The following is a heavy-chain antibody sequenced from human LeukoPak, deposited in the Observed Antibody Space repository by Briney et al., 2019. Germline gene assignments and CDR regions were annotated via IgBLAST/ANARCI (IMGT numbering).Heavy chain of an antibody. Sequence: SVKVSCKTSGGIFSHYAISWVRQAPGQGLQWMGRIIPLLRLTNYAQKFQGRVTISADRSTSTAYVELTSLKSEDTAVYFCATENYYDSSGYEFDSWGQGTLVTVSS. CDR3: ATENYYDSSGYEFDS. CDR1: GGIFSHYA. V-gene: IGHV1-69*04. D-gene: IGHD3-22*01. CDR2: IIPLLRLT. J-gene: IGHJ4*02.